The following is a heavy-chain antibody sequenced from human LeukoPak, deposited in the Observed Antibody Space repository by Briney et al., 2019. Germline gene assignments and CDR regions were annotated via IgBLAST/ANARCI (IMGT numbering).Heavy chain of an antibody. V-gene: IGHV4-59*08. CDR2: ISYSGST. CDR1: GGPISRHY. J-gene: IGHJ4*02. CDR3: ARHSSGWSERFDY. Sequence: PSETLSLTCSVSGGPISRHYWSWIRQPPGKGLEWIGYISYSGSTRYNPSFQSRVTISLDTSKTHFSLKLTSVTAADTAVYYCARHSSGWSERFDYWGQGTLVTVSS. D-gene: IGHD6-19*01.